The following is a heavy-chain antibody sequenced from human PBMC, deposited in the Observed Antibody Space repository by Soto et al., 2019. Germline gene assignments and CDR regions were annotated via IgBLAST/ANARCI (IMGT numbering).Heavy chain of an antibody. D-gene: IGHD6-25*01. Sequence: GGSLRLSCAASGFTFSSYDMHWVRQATGKGLEWVSAIGTAGDTYYPGSVKGRFTISRENAKNSLYLQMNSLRAEDTAVYYCARATPEGLRFPYSSGWFDPWGQGTLVTVSS. CDR2: IGTAGDT. CDR3: ARATPEGLRFPYSSGWFDP. J-gene: IGHJ5*02. V-gene: IGHV3-13*01. CDR1: GFTFSSYD.